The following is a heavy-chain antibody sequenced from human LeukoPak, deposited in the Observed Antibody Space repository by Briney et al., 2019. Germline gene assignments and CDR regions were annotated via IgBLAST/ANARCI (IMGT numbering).Heavy chain of an antibody. V-gene: IGHV3-30-3*01. CDR2: ISYDGSNK. CDR1: GFTFSSYA. Sequence: PGRSLRLSCAASGFTFSSYAMHWVRQAPGKGLEWVAVISYDGSNKYYADSVKGRFTISRDNSKNMLYLQMNSLRAEDTAVYYCASSSGWYLPSDYWGQGTLVTVSS. J-gene: IGHJ4*02. D-gene: IGHD6-19*01. CDR3: ASSSGWYLPSDY.